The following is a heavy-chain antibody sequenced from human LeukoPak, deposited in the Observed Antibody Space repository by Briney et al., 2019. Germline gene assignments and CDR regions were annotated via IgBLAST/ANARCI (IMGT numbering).Heavy chain of an antibody. Sequence: PGGSLRLSCAASGLTFSSYSMNWVRQAPGKGLEWVAFIRYDESNKYYADSVKGRFTISRDNSKNTLYLQMNSLRAEDTAVYYCAKVGGVVYYFDYWGQGTLVTVSS. CDR1: GLTFSSYS. V-gene: IGHV3-30*02. CDR3: AKVGGVVYYFDY. D-gene: IGHD3-3*01. CDR2: IRYDESNK. J-gene: IGHJ4*02.